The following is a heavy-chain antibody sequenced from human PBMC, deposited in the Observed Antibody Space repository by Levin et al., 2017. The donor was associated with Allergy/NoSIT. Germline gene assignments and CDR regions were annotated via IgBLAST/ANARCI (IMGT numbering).Heavy chain of an antibody. V-gene: IGHV3-7*01. Sequence: GESLKISCAASGFRFSNYWMGWVRQAPGKGLEWVACINPDETVKYYVDSVKGRFTISRDNGGNSGYLQMNSLRAEDTAVYYCARNSGYVTYDYWGQGTLVTVSS. J-gene: IGHJ4*02. CDR1: GFRFSNYW. CDR2: INPDETVK. CDR3: ARNSGYVTYDY. D-gene: IGHD6-13*01.